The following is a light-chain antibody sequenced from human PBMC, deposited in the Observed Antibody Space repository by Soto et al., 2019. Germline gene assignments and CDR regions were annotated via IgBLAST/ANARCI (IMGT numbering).Light chain of an antibody. J-gene: IGLJ3*02. CDR2: EGS. CDR1: SSNVGSDNF. Sequence: QSALTQPASVSGSRGQSITISCTGTSSNVGSDNFVSWYRQHPGKAPELIIYEGSQRPSTFVNRFSGSKSGNTASLTIAGLQYDDAADYYCCSYAGHNAFVFGGGTKLTVL. V-gene: IGLV2-23*01. CDR3: CSYAGHNAFV.